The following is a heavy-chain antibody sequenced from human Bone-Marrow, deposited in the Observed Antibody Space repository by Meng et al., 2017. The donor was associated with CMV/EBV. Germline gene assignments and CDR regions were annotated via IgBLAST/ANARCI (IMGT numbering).Heavy chain of an antibody. J-gene: IGHJ4*02. CDR2: ISSSSTYI. V-gene: IGHV3-21*01. Sequence: GESLKISCAASGFTFSDYTMQWVRQAPGKGLEWVSSISSSSTYIFYAESVKGRFTISRDNAKESLYLQMNSLRAEDTAMYYCARDLSITLVRGVARWGQGPRVTCSS. CDR1: GFTFSDYT. D-gene: IGHD3-10*01. CDR3: ARDLSITLVRGVAR.